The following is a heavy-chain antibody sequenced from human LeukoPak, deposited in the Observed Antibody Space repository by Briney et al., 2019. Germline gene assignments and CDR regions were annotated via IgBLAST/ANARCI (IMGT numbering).Heavy chain of an antibody. V-gene: IGHV4-59*08. CDR2: IYYSGST. CDR3: ARASATYYYDSSGYDFDY. CDR1: GGPISNYY. D-gene: IGHD3-22*01. Sequence: PSETLSLTCTVSGGPISNYYWNWIRQPPGKGLEWIGYIYYSGSTNYNPSLKSRVTISVDTSKNQFSLKLSSVTAADTAMYFCARASATYYYDSSGYDFDYWGQGTLVIVSS. J-gene: IGHJ4*02.